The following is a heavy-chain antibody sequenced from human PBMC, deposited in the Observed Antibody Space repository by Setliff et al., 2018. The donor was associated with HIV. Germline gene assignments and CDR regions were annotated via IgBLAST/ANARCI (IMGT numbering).Heavy chain of an antibody. CDR2: INPNSGDS. CDR3: ARDYFPHSRRNFGSGDYFHF. Sequence: ASVKVSCKASGYTFTDDYMHWVRQAPGQGLEWMAYINPNSGDSKTAQKFQGRVTVTRDTSIATAYMELSSLTSGDTAVYHCARDYFPHSRRNFGSGDYFHFWGQGSRVTVSS. J-gene: IGHJ4*02. V-gene: IGHV1-2*02. D-gene: IGHD3-10*01. CDR1: GYTFTDDY.